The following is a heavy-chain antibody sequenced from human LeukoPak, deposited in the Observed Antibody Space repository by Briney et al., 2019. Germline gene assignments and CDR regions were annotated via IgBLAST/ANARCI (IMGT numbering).Heavy chain of an antibody. CDR3: ARSPVRVPAAIYYFDY. V-gene: IGHV1-2*02. Sequence: ASVKVSCKASGYTFTGYYMHWLQQAPGQGLEWMGWINPNSGGTNYAQKFQGRVTMTRDTSISTAYMELSRLRSDDTAVYYCARSPVRVPAAIYYFDYWGQGTLVTVSS. CDR1: GYTFTGYY. CDR2: INPNSGGT. J-gene: IGHJ4*02. D-gene: IGHD2-2*01.